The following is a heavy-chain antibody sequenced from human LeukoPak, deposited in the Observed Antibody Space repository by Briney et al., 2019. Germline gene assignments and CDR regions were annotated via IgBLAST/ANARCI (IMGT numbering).Heavy chain of an antibody. CDR2: ISYNGSNK. D-gene: IGHD3-9*01. Sequence: GRSLRLSCAASGFTFSSYAMHWVRQAPGKGLEWVAVISYNGSNKYYAGSVKGRFTTSRDNSKNTLYLQMNSLRAEDTAVYYCARGWDILTGYYGRHFDYWGQGTLVTVSS. J-gene: IGHJ4*02. CDR1: GFTFSSYA. V-gene: IGHV3-30*04. CDR3: ARGWDILTGYYGRHFDY.